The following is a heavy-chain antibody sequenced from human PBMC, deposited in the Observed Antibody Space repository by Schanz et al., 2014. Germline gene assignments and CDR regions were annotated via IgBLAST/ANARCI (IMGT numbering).Heavy chain of an antibody. Sequence: EVQLVESGGGVVQPGRSLRLSCAASGFTFSNTWMNWVRQTPGKGLEWIGRIKSKIDGGTTDYAAPVKGRFTISRDDSKNTLYLQMNSLKTEDTAVYYCTTVERITIFEVVPYYYYYMDVWGKGTTVTVSS. CDR3: TTVERITIFEVVPYYYYYMDV. CDR1: GFTFSNTW. CDR2: IKSKIDGGTT. D-gene: IGHD3-3*01. J-gene: IGHJ6*03. V-gene: IGHV3-15*01.